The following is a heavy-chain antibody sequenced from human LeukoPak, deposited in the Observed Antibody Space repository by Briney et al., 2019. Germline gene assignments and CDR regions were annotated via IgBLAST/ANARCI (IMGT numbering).Heavy chain of an antibody. CDR2: ISAYNANT. CDR1: GYTFTSYG. Sequence: ASVKVSCKASGYTFTSYGISWVPQAPGQGLEWMGWISAYNANTNYAQKLQGRVTMTTDTSTSTAYMELRSPRSDDTAVYYCARDLVPPNYYDSSGYYPNFDYWGQGTLVTVSS. V-gene: IGHV1-18*01. D-gene: IGHD3-22*01. J-gene: IGHJ4*02. CDR3: ARDLVPPNYYDSSGYYPNFDY.